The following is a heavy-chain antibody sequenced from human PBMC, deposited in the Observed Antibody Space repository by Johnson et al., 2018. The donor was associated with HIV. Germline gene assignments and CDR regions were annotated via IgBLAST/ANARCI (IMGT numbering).Heavy chain of an antibody. CDR2: ISYDGSNK. Sequence: QVQLVEYGGGVVQPGRSLRLSCAASGFTFSSYAMHWVRQAPGKGLAWVAVISYDGSNKYYADSVKGRFTISRDNSKTTLYLQMNSLRAEDTAVDYCAKGRSPRIQLRTWAFDIWGQGTMVIVSS. CDR3: AKGRSPRIQLRTWAFDI. J-gene: IGHJ3*02. V-gene: IGHV3-30*04. D-gene: IGHD5-18*01. CDR1: GFTFSSYA.